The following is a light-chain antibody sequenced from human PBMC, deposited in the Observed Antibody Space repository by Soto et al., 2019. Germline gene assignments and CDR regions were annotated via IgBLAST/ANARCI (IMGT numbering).Light chain of an antibody. CDR3: CSYAGSSTFYV. J-gene: IGLJ1*01. CDR1: SSDVGGYDY. CDR2: DVS. Sequence: QSALAQPASVSGSPGQSITISCTGSSSDVGGYDYVSWYQHHPGKAPKLMIHDVSNRPSGVSNRFSGSKSGNTASLTISGLQAEDEADYYCCSYAGSSTFYVFGTGTKVTVL. V-gene: IGLV2-14*03.